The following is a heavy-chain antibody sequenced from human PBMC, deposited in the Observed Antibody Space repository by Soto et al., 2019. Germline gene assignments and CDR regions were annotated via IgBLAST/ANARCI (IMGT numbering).Heavy chain of an antibody. Sequence: EVQLVESGGGLIQPGGSLRLSCEASGFKFRVYDMHWVRQPAGKGLEWVSAIGTTGDTYYSGSVRGRFTISRDDVESSLYLRLNSLTVGETAVYYCARGSRLGSGSLRPGPSDIFDVWGQGTTVTVSS. V-gene: IGHV3-13*04. D-gene: IGHD3-10*01. CDR1: GFKFRVYD. CDR3: ARGSRLGSGSLRPGPSDIFDV. J-gene: IGHJ3*01. CDR2: IGTTGDT.